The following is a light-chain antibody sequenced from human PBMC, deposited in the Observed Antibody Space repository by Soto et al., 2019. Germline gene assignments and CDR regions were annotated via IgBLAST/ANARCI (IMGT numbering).Light chain of an antibody. CDR2: ATA. Sequence: EIVLTQSPGTLSLSPGERVTLSCRASQSVSASYLGWYQQKSGQAPRLLIYATASRATGIQDGFSGSGSGTVFPLTISRLETEDFAVYYCLHFGNSQYTFGQGTKLEIK. CDR1: QSVSASY. V-gene: IGKV3-20*01. J-gene: IGKJ2*01. CDR3: LHFGNSQYT.